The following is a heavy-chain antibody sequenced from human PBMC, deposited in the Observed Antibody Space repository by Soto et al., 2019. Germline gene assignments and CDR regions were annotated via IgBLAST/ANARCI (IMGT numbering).Heavy chain of an antibody. CDR1: GLTFSSYW. J-gene: IGHJ4*02. V-gene: IGHV3-74*01. D-gene: IGHD5-12*01. CDR3: ARGLSGYYGFDY. CDR2: IKGDGTNT. Sequence: GGSLRLSCAASGLTFSSYWMHWVRQVPGKGLVWVSRIKGDGTNTGYADSVKGRFTISRDNVKNTLYLQMNSLRAEDTAVYYCARGLSGYYGFDYWGQGTLVTVSS.